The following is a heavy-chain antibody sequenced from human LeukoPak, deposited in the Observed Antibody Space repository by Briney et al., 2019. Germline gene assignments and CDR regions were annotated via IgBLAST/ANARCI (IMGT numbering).Heavy chain of an antibody. CDR3: AKAPSSSWYAWSDY. Sequence: GGSLRLSCAASGFTFSSYAMSWVRQAPGKGLEWVSAISGSGGSTYYADSVKGRSTISRDNSKNTLYLQMNSLRAEDTAVYYCAKAPSSSWYAWSDYWGQGTLVTVSP. V-gene: IGHV3-23*01. J-gene: IGHJ4*02. CDR1: GFTFSSYA. D-gene: IGHD6-13*01. CDR2: ISGSGGST.